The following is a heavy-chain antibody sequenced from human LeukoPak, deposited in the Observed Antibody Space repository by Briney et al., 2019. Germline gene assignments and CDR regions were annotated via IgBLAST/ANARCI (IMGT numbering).Heavy chain of an antibody. CDR2: INPNSGGT. V-gene: IGHV1-2*02. CDR3: ARESPVLLWFGELPQAWFDP. D-gene: IGHD3-10*01. J-gene: IGHJ5*02. Sequence: ASVKVSCKASGYTFTAYYIHWVRQAPGQGLEWMGWINPNSGGTNYAQKFQGRVTMTRDTSISTAYMELSRLRSDDTGVYYCARESPVLLWFGELPQAWFDPWGQGTLVTVSS. CDR1: GYTFTAYY.